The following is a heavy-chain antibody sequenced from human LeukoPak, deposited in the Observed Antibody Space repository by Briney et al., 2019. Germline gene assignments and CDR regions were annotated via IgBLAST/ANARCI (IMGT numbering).Heavy chain of an antibody. CDR2: ISGSGGST. J-gene: IGHJ3*02. V-gene: IGHV3-23*01. Sequence: PGGSLRLSCAASGFTFSSYAMSWVRQAPGKGLEWVSAISGSGGSTYYADSVEGRFTISRDNSKNTLYLQMNSLRAEDTAVYYCAKDRRAYCGGDCREAFDIWGQGTMVTVSS. D-gene: IGHD2-21*02. CDR1: GFTFSSYA. CDR3: AKDRRAYCGGDCREAFDI.